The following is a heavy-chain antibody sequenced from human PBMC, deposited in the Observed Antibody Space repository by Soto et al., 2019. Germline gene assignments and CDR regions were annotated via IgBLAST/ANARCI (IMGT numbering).Heavy chain of an antibody. Sequence: QVQLVQSGAEVKKPGSSVKVSCKASGGTFSSYTISSVRQAPGQGLEWMGRIIPILGIANYAQKFQGRVTITADKSTSTAYMELSSLRSEDTAVYYCARDPSAGDSAGYWGQGTLVTVSS. CDR1: GGTFSSYT. D-gene: IGHD2-21*01. J-gene: IGHJ4*02. CDR3: ARDPSAGDSAGY. CDR2: IIPILGIA. V-gene: IGHV1-69*08.